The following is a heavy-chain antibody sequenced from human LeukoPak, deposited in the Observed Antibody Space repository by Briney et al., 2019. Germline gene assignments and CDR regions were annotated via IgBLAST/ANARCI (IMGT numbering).Heavy chain of an antibody. CDR3: AKLGGTARFDP. V-gene: IGHV3-7*01. Sequence: GGSLRLSCGASGFTFSSYWMSWVRQAPGRGLEWVANIKQDGSEKDYVDSVKGRFTISRDNAKNSLYLQMGNLRAEDTAIYYCAKLGGTARFDPWGQGTLVTVSS. CDR2: IKQDGSEK. J-gene: IGHJ5*02. D-gene: IGHD1-7*01. CDR1: GFTFSSYW.